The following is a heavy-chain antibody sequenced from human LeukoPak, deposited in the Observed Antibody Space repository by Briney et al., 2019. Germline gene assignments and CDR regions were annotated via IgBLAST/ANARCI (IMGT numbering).Heavy chain of an antibody. CDR3: VRGTSWGDV. J-gene: IGHJ6*02. V-gene: IGHV3-7*01. Sequence: GGSLRLSCAASGFRFSNYWMSWVRQVPGKGLEWVANIKPGGSEEYYVDSVKGPFTISRDNAKNSVYLQMNSLRAEDTAVYYCVRGTSWGDVWGQGTTVNVSS. CDR1: GFRFSNYW. D-gene: IGHD6-13*01. CDR2: IKPGGSEE.